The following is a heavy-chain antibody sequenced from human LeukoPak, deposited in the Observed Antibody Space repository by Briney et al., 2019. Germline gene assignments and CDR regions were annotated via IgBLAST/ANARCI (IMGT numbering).Heavy chain of an antibody. J-gene: IGHJ4*02. CDR2: IYYSGST. CDR3: ARLRMAAAGGGLFFDY. Sequence: SETLSLTCTVSGGSLSSYYWSWIRQPPGKGLEWIGYIYYSGSTNYNPSLKSRVTISVDTSKNQFSLKLSSVTAADTAVYFCARLRMAAAGGGLFFDYWGQGTLVTVSS. V-gene: IGHV4-59*01. D-gene: IGHD6-13*01. CDR1: GGSLSSYY.